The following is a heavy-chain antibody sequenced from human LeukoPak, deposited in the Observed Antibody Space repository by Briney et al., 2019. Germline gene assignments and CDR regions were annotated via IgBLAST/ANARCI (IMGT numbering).Heavy chain of an antibody. CDR2: IYSGGST. V-gene: IGHV3-53*01. J-gene: IGHJ4*02. Sequence: PGGSLRLSCAASGFTFSSSAMSWVRQAPGKGLEWVSVIYSGGSTYYADSVKGRFTISRDNSKNTLYLQMNSLRAEDTAVYYCARDKSSVAGTGFENWGQGTLVTVSS. CDR1: GFTFSSSA. D-gene: IGHD6-19*01. CDR3: ARDKSSVAGTGFEN.